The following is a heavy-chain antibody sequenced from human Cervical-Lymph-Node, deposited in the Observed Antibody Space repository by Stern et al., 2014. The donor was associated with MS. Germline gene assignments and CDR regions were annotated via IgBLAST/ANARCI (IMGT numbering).Heavy chain of an antibody. D-gene: IGHD5-12*01. J-gene: IGHJ4*02. V-gene: IGHV1-69*08. CDR3: ARGRYIGNAQAHFDD. CDR1: GGTFSSYT. Sequence: QVQLVQSGAEVKKPGSSVKVACKASGGTFSSYTFNWVRQAPGQGLEWMGRIIPVLDRTYDARKFQGRATITADKSTSTAYMELSSLRSEDTAVYYCARGRYIGNAQAHFDDWGQGTLVTVSS. CDR2: IIPVLDRT.